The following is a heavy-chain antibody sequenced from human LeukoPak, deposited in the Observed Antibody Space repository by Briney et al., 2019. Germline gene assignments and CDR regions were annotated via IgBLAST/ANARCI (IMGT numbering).Heavy chain of an antibody. Sequence: GGSLRLSCAASGFSFSSYGTHWVRQAPGKGLEWVAVIWYDGSNKYYADSVKGRFTISRDDSKKTVYLEMNSLRAEDTGVYYCAKKRTNYFGYWGQGTLVSVSS. CDR3: AKKRTNYFGY. CDR1: GFSFSSYG. CDR2: IWYDGSNK. V-gene: IGHV3-33*03. J-gene: IGHJ4*02.